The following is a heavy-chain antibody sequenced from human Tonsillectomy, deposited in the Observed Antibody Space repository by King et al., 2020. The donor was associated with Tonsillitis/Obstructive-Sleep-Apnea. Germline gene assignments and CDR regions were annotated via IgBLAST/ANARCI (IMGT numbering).Heavy chain of an antibody. Sequence: VQLVESGAEVKKPGASVKVSCKASGYTFTSYDITWVRQAPGQGLEWMGWSRPNNGDTNYAQKLQGRVTMTSDTSTNTAYMELRSLRSDDTAVYYCARDYYVSSGYYHGYFQHWGQGTLVTVSS. CDR3: ARDYYVSSGYYHGYFQH. J-gene: IGHJ1*01. D-gene: IGHD3-22*01. CDR2: SRPNNGDT. CDR1: GYTFTSYD. V-gene: IGHV1-18*01.